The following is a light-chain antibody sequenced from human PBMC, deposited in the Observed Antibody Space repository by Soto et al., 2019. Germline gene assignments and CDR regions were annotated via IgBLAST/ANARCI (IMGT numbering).Light chain of an antibody. Sequence: QSVLTQPASVSGSPGQSITISCTGTSSDAGGYNYVSWYQQLPGKAPKLMIYDVNNRPSGVSNRFSGSKSGNTASLTISGLQAEDEADYYCSSYTGSSTFVFGTGTKLTVL. CDR1: SSDAGGYNY. J-gene: IGLJ1*01. CDR3: SSYTGSSTFV. V-gene: IGLV2-14*01. CDR2: DVN.